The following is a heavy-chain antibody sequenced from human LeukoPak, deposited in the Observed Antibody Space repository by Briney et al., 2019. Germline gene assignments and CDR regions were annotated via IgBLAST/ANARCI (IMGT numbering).Heavy chain of an antibody. J-gene: IGHJ4*02. D-gene: IGHD4-11*01. Sequence: PSETLSLTCTVSGVPITSGGYYWSWIRPHPGKGLEWLGYIYCSGSTYYNPSLKSRLTISLDTSKNHFSLRLTSVTAADTAVYYCARGPVRDYSNYWGQGTLVTVSS. V-gene: IGHV4-31*03. CDR2: IYCSGST. CDR3: ARGPVRDYSNY. CDR1: GVPITSGGYY.